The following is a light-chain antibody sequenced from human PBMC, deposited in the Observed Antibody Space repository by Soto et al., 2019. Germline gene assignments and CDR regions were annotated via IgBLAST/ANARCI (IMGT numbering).Light chain of an antibody. CDR1: QNIRSR. CDR3: QQYNSYSGT. CDR2: KAS. Sequence: DFQMTQSPSTLSASVGDRVTITCRASQNIRSRLAWFQQKPGKAPKLLIYKASSLESGVPSRFSGSGSGTEFTLTISSLQPDDFATYYCQQYNSYSGTFGQGTKVDIK. V-gene: IGKV1-5*03. J-gene: IGKJ1*01.